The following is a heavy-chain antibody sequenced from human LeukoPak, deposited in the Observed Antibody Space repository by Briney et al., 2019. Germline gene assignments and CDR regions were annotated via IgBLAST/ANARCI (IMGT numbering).Heavy chain of an antibody. CDR1: GGSISSSSYY. J-gene: IGHJ4*02. V-gene: IGHV4-39*07. Sequence: SETLSLTCSVSGGSISSSSYYWGWIRQPPGKGLEWIGSIYSSGSTYYNPSLKSRVTISVDTSKNQFSLKLSSVTAADTAVYYCARPGYTSSWYFDYWGQGTLVTVSS. CDR3: ARPGYTSSWYFDY. D-gene: IGHD6-13*01. CDR2: IYSSGST.